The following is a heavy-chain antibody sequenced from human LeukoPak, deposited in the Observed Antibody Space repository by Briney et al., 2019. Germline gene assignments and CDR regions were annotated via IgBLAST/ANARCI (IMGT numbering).Heavy chain of an antibody. CDR2: MNPNSGNT. V-gene: IGHV1-8*03. J-gene: IGHJ6*03. D-gene: IGHD3-10*01. CDR1: GYTFTSYD. Sequence: ASVKVSCKASGYTFTSYDINWVRQATGQGLEWMGWMNPNSGNTGYAQKFQGRVTITRNTSISTAYMELSSLRSEDTAVYYCARDKYYYGSGSPLGYYYYYMDVWGKGTTVTISS. CDR3: ARDKYYYGSGSPLGYYYYYMDV.